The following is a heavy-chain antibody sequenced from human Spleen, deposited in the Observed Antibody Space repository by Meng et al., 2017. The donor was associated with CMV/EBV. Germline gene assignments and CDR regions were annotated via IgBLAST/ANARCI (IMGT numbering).Heavy chain of an antibody. V-gene: IGHV3-30*02. J-gene: IGHJ4*02. CDR2: IRFEGDFK. Sequence: GGSLRLSCVASGFNFSTYGMHWVRQAPGKGLEWVAFIRFEGDFKYYADSVKGRFTVSRDNSKNTLYLQMNSLRTEDTAVYYCAKDKRLEWLLPSDYWGQGTLVTVSS. CDR3: AKDKRLEWLLPSDY. CDR1: GFNFSTYG. D-gene: IGHD3-3*01.